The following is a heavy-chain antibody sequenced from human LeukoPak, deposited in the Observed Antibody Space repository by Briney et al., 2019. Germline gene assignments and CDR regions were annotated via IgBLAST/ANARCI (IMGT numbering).Heavy chain of an antibody. J-gene: IGHJ4*02. D-gene: IGHD3-10*01. V-gene: IGHV4-61*02. CDR3: ADSGGY. Sequence: SETLSLTCTVSGGSISSNNYYWSWIRQPAGKGLEWIGRIYNSGSTNYNPSLKSRVTIAVDTSKNQFSLQLTSVTAADTAVYYCADSGGYWGQGTLVTVSS. CDR1: GGSISSNNYY. CDR2: IYNSGST.